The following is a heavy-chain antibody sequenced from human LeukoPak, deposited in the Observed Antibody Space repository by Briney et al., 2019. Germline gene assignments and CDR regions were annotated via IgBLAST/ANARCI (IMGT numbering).Heavy chain of an antibody. CDR2: INPSGGST. Sequence: ASVKVSCKASGYTLTSYYMHWVRQAPGQGLEWMGIINPSGGSTSYAQKFQGRVTMTRDMSTSTVYMELSSLRSEDTAVYYCAREAARRIPYYYYYYYMDVWGKGTTVTVSS. CDR3: AREAARRIPYYYYYYYMDV. D-gene: IGHD6-6*01. CDR1: GYTLTSYY. J-gene: IGHJ6*03. V-gene: IGHV1-46*01.